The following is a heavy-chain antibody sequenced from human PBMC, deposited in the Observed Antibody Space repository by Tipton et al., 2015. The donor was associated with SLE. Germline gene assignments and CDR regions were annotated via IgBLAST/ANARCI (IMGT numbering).Heavy chain of an antibody. Sequence: TLSLTCTVSGGSISSYYWSWIRQPPGKGLEWIGYIYYSGSTNYNPSLKSRVTISVDTSKNQFSLKLSSVTAADTAVYYCARDGYSSSSGWFDPWGQGTLVTVSS. J-gene: IGHJ5*02. CDR1: GGSISSYY. V-gene: IGHV4-59*01. D-gene: IGHD6-6*01. CDR3: ARDGYSSSSGWFDP. CDR2: IYYSGST.